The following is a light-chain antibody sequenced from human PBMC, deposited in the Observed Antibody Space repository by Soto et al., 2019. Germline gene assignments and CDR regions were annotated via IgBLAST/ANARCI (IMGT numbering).Light chain of an antibody. V-gene: IGLV2-14*01. CDR2: DVS. CDR3: SSYTSSTLEV. CDR1: SSDVGGYNY. J-gene: IGLJ1*01. Sequence: QSALTQPASVSGSPGQSITISCTGTSSDVGGYNYVSWYQQHPGKAPKLMIYDVSNRPSGVSNRFSGSKSGNTASLTISGLQAEDEADYYCSSYTSSTLEVFGTGNKLTVL.